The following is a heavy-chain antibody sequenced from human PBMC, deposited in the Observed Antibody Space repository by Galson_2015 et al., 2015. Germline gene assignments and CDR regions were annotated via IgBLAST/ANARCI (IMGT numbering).Heavy chain of an antibody. CDR1: GFTFDDYA. J-gene: IGHJ4*02. D-gene: IGHD6-19*01. CDR2: INWNSGSL. V-gene: IGHV3-9*01. Sequence: SLRLSCAASGFTFDDYAMHWVRQAPGKGLEWASGINWNSGSLGYADSVKGRFTISRDNAKNSLYLQMNSLRPEDTALYYCARGPFNSGWYPTDYWGQGTLVTVSS. CDR3: ARGPFNSGWYPTDY.